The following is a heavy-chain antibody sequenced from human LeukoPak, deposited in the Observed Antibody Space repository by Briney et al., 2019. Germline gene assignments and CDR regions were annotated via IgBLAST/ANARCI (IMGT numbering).Heavy chain of an antibody. Sequence: GGSLRLSCAASGFTVSSNYMSWVRQAPGKGLEWVSVIYSGGSTYYADFVKGRFTISRDNSKNTLYLQMNSLRAEDTAVYYCAREKAAVLDYWGQGTLVTVSS. CDR2: IYSGGST. CDR3: AREKAAVLDY. J-gene: IGHJ4*02. CDR1: GFTVSSNY. V-gene: IGHV3-53*01. D-gene: IGHD6-13*01.